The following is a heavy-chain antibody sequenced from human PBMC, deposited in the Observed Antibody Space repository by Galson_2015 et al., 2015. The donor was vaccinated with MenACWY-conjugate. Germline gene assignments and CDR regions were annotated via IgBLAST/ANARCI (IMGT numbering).Heavy chain of an antibody. V-gene: IGHV1-46*02. CDR3: ARGRGSYYYGMDV. J-gene: IGHJ6*02. CDR1: GYTFNTYY. CDR2: INPYGGST. Sequence: SVQVSCKASGYTFNTYYMHWVRQAPGQGLEWVGIINPYGGSTTYAQKFQGRVTMTRDTSTSTVYMELSSLRSEDTAVYYCARGRGSYYYGMDVWGQGTTVTVSS. D-gene: IGHD1-26*01.